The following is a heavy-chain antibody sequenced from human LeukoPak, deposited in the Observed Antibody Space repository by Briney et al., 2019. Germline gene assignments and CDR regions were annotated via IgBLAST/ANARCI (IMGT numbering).Heavy chain of an antibody. CDR3: ASPHPIRGDYFDY. CDR2: IYYSGST. D-gene: IGHD3-10*01. CDR1: GGSISSSSYY. V-gene: IGHV4-39*01. J-gene: IGHJ4*02. Sequence: SETLSLTCTVSGGSISSSSYYWSWIRQPPGKGLEWIGSIYYSGSTYYNPSLKSRVTISVDTSKNQFSLKLSSVTAADTAVYYCASPHPIRGDYFDYWGQGTLVTVSS.